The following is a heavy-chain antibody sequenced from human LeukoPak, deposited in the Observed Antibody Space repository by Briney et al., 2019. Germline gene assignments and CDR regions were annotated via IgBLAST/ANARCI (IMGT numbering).Heavy chain of an antibody. CDR1: GGTFSTYE. CDR3: ARPEVATTYFDF. J-gene: IGHJ4*02. D-gene: IGHD5-12*01. CDR2: LTPIFGTA. V-gene: IGHV1-69*13. Sequence: SVKVSCKVSGGTFSTYEINWVRQAPGQGLEWMGGLTPIFGTANYAQKFQGRVKITADESTSTGCKELSSLTSEDTAVYYCARPEVATTYFDFWGQGTLVTVSS.